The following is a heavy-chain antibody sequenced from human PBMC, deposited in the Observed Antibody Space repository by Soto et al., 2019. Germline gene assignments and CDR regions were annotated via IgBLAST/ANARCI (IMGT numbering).Heavy chain of an antibody. J-gene: IGHJ5*02. V-gene: IGHV4-59*01. D-gene: IGHD6-25*01. CDR2: IYYSGST. CDR3: APAPGS. Sequence: SETLSLTCSVAGGSIIGYYWSWIRQTPEKGLEWIGYIYYSGSTNYNPSLKSRVTMLIDMSKNQFSLKLTSVSAADTAGYYCAPAPGSWGQGILVTVSS. CDR1: GGSIIGYY.